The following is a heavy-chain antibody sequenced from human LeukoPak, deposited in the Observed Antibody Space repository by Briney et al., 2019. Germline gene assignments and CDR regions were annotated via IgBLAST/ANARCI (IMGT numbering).Heavy chain of an antibody. CDR2: IYTSGST. CDR3: ARHRYGTDAFDI. V-gene: IGHV4-4*07. J-gene: IGHJ3*02. CDR1: GGSISSYY. Sequence: SETLSLTCTVSGGSISSYYWNWIRQPAGKGLEWIGRIYTSGSTNYNPSLKSRVSMSVDTSKNQFSLKLSSVTAADTAVYYCARHRYGTDAFDIWGQGTMVTVSS. D-gene: IGHD4-17*01.